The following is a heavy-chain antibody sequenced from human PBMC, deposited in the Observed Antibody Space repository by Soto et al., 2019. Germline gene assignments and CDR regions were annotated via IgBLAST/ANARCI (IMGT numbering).Heavy chain of an antibody. CDR1: GFTFSSYG. CDR3: AKDRHSYGYVYYYYGMDV. D-gene: IGHD5-18*01. J-gene: IGHJ6*02. V-gene: IGHV3-30*18. CDR2: ISYDGSNK. Sequence: GGSLRLSCAASGFTFSSYGMHWVRQAPGKGLEWVAVISYDGSNKYYADSVKGRFTISRDNSKNTLYLQMNSLRAEDTAVYYCAKDRHSYGYVYYYYGMDVWGQGTTVTVSS.